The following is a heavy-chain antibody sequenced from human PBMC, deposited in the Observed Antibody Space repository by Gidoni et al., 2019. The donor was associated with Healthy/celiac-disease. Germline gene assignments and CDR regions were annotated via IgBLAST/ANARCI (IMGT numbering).Heavy chain of an antibody. V-gene: IGHV3-30*04. CDR2: ISYDGSNK. D-gene: IGHD3-22*01. CDR1: GCTFSSYA. CDR3: ARDRYYYDSSGLAY. Sequence: QVQLVESGGGVVQPGRSLRLAGAASGCTFSSYAMHWVRQAPGKGLEWVAFISYDGSNKYYADSVKGRFTISRDNSKNTLYLHMNSLRAEDTAVYYCARDRYYYDSSGLAYWGQGTLVTVSS. J-gene: IGHJ4*02.